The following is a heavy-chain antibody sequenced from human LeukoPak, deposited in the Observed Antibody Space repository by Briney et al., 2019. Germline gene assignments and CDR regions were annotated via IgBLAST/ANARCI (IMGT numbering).Heavy chain of an antibody. Sequence: ASVKVSCKASGYTFTSYGISWVRQAPGQGLEWMGWNSAYNGNTNYAQKLQGRVTMTTDTSTSTAYMELRSLRSDDTAVYYCARVVLYCSGGSCYLFDYWGQGTLVTVSS. CDR2: NSAYNGNT. V-gene: IGHV1-18*01. CDR1: GYTFTSYG. J-gene: IGHJ4*02. D-gene: IGHD2-15*01. CDR3: ARVVLYCSGGSCYLFDY.